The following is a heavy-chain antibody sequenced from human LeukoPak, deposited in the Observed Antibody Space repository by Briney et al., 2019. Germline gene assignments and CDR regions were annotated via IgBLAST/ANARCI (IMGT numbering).Heavy chain of an antibody. CDR3: ARSVTSYGYYFDY. J-gene: IGHJ4*02. CDR1: GGSISGYY. V-gene: IGHV4-59*12. CDR2: ISYSGST. Sequence: PSETLSLTCTVSGGSISGYYWSWIRQPPGQGLEWIGYISYSGSTNYNPSLKSRVTISVDTSKNQFSLKLSPVTAADTAVYYCARSVTSYGYYFDYWGQGTLVTVSS. D-gene: IGHD5-18*01.